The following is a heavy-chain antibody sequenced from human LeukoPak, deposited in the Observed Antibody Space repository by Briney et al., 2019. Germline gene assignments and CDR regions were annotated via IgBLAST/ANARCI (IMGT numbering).Heavy chain of an antibody. Sequence: ASVKVSCKASGYTFTGYYMHWVRQAPGQGLEWMGWINPNSGGTNYAQKFQGRVTMTRDTSISTAYMELSRLRSDDTAVYYCARDKDSSGYYNGFDPWGQGTLVTVSS. J-gene: IGHJ5*02. D-gene: IGHD3-22*01. V-gene: IGHV1-2*02. CDR3: ARDKDSSGYYNGFDP. CDR1: GYTFTGYY. CDR2: INPNSGGT.